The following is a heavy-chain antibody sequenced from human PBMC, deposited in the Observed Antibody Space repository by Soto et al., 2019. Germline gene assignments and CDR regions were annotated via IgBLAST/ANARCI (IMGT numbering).Heavy chain of an antibody. V-gene: IGHV2-5*02. J-gene: IGHJ4*02. D-gene: IGHD2-15*01. CDR3: AHRHVEVVGGYTNPFAY. Sequence: QITLKESGPTLVKPTQTLTLTCTFSGFSLSTGGVGVGWIRQPPGKALEWLALIYWDDDKRYRTSLQNRPTITADTYYIQVVLSMSNMGPDDTATYYCAHRHVEVVGGYTNPFAYGGQGALVPVSS. CDR1: GFSLSTGGVG. CDR2: IYWDDDK.